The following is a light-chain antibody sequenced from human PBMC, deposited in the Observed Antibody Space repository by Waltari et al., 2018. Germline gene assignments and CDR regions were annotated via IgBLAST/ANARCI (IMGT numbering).Light chain of an antibody. CDR2: GDN. CDR1: VLATKF. CDR3: YCAADNNVI. V-gene: IGLV3-27*01. J-gene: IGLJ2*01. Sequence: SYDLTQPSSVSVFPGQTARITCSGDVLATKFARWFQQKPGQAPVVVIYGDNKRPSGIPERFSGSKSGTTVTLTISGAQVEDEADYYCYCAADNNVIFGGGTNLTVL.